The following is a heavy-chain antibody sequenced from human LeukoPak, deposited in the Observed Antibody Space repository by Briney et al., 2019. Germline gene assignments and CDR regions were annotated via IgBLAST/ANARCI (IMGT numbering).Heavy chain of an antibody. CDR1: GFTFSSHA. V-gene: IGHV3-30-3*01. CDR2: MSYDGSNK. Sequence: PGGSLRLSCAASGFTFSSHAMHWVRQAPGKGLEWVAVMSYDGSNKYYADSVKGRFTISRDNSKNTLYLQMNSLRAEDTAVYYCARETSRAAAGYNWFDPWGQGTLVTVSS. D-gene: IGHD6-13*01. J-gene: IGHJ5*02. CDR3: ARETSRAAAGYNWFDP.